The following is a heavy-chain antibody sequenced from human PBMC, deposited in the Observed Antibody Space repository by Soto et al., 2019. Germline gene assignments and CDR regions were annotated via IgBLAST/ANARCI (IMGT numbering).Heavy chain of an antibody. J-gene: IGHJ6*02. CDR3: VRTEPETLRPKNYYGMDV. Sequence: PSETLSLTCGISGVSLSGFFWGWVRQPPGKGLEWIGEMDYAGRFNYNPSLKSRVIMSTDTSRNHFSLTLTSVTAADTGVYFCVRTEPETLRPKNYYGMDVWGRGTTVTVSS. V-gene: IGHV4-34*03. CDR2: MDYAGRF. CDR1: GVSLSGFF.